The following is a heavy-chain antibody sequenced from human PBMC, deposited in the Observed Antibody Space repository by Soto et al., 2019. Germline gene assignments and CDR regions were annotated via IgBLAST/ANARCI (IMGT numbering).Heavy chain of an antibody. CDR1: GGSISSSNW. D-gene: IGHD6-19*01. CDR3: ARGAGPKQWMDIRTKYYYYGMDV. V-gene: IGHV4-4*02. CDR2: IYHSGST. Sequence: SETLSLTCAVSGGSISSSNWWSWVRQPPGKGLEWIGEIYHSGSTNYNPSLKSRVTISVDKSKNQFSLKLSSVTAADTAVYYCARGAGPKQWMDIRTKYYYYGMDVWGQGTTVTVSS. J-gene: IGHJ6*02.